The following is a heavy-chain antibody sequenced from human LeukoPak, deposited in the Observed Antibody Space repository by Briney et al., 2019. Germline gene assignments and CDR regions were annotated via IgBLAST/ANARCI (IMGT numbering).Heavy chain of an antibody. CDR2: ISAYNGNT. CDR3: ARDPKQLWFNDAFDI. J-gene: IGHJ3*02. CDR1: GGTFSSYA. V-gene: IGHV1-18*01. D-gene: IGHD5-18*01. Sequence: ASVKVSCKASGGTFSSYAISWVRQAPGQGLEWMGWISAYNGNTNYAQKLQGRVTMTTDTSTSTAYMELRSLRSDDTAVYYCARDPKQLWFNDAFDIWGQGTMVTVSS.